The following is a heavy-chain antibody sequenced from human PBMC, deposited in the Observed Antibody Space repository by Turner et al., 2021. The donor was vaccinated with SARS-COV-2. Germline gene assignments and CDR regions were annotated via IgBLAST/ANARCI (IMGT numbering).Heavy chain of an antibody. CDR3: AKVPPSGDYFDY. Sequence: EVQLLESGGGLVQPGGSLRLSCAASGLTFSSYAMSWVRQAPGKGLGWVSAFSAGGGRTYYADSVKGRFTISRDNSKNTLYLQMNSLRAEDTAVYYCAKVPPSGDYFDYWGQGTLVTVSS. CDR1: GLTFSSYA. CDR2: FSAGGGRT. V-gene: IGHV3-23*01. D-gene: IGHD6-25*01. J-gene: IGHJ4*02.